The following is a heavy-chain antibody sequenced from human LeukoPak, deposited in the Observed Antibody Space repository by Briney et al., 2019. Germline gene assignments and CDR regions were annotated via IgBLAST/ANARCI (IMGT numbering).Heavy chain of an antibody. CDR3: ARDPPAASNWFDP. CDR1: GGTFSSYA. J-gene: IGHJ5*02. CDR2: IIPIFGTA. Sequence: SVKVSCKASGGTFSSYAISWVRQAPGQGLEWMGGIIPIFGTANYAQKFQGRVTITTDESTSTAYMELSSLRSEDTAVYYCARDPPAASNWFDPWGQGTLVTVSS. V-gene: IGHV1-69*05.